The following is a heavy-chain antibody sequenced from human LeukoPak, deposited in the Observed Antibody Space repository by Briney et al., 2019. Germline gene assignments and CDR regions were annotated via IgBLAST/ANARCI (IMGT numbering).Heavy chain of an antibody. CDR2: ISWDGGST. D-gene: IGHD2-2*01. Sequence: GRSLRLSSAASGFTFSSYAMHWVRQAPGKGLEWVSLISWDGGSTYYADSVKGRFTISRDNSKNSLYLQMNSLRTEDTALYYCAKDTDYCSSTSCYMDVWGKGTTVTISS. CDR1: GFTFSSYA. CDR3: AKDTDYCSSTSCYMDV. J-gene: IGHJ6*04. V-gene: IGHV3-43*01.